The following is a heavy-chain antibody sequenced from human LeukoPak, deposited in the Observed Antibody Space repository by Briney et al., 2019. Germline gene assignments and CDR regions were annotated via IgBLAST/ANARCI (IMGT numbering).Heavy chain of an antibody. J-gene: IGHJ5*02. CDR3: ARGLRNITMVRGVIMDLNWFDP. V-gene: IGHV4-30-2*01. D-gene: IGHD3-10*01. Sequence: PSETLSLTCAVSGGSISSGGYSWSWIRQPPGKGPEWIGYIYHSGSTYYNPSLKSRVTISVDRSKNQFSLKLSSVTAADTAVYYCARGLRNITMVRGVIMDLNWFDPWGQGTLVTVSS. CDR2: IYHSGST. CDR1: GGSISSGGYS.